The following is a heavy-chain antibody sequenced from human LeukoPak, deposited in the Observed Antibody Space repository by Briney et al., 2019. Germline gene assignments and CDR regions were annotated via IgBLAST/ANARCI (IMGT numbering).Heavy chain of an antibody. CDR2: IYYSGST. CDR3: ARAPDYAGGFAP. J-gene: IGHJ5*02. CDR1: GGSISSYY. V-gene: IGHV4-59*01. Sequence: SETLSLTCTVSGGSISSYYWSWIRQPPGKGLEWIGYIYYSGSTNYNPSLKSRVTISVDTSKNQFSLKLSSVTAADTAVYYCARAPDYAGGFAPGGKGTLATVPS. D-gene: IGHD4-17*01.